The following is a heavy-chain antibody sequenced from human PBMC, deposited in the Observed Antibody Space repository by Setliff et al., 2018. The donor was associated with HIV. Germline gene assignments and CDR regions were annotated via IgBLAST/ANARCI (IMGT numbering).Heavy chain of an antibody. CDR1: GYTFTSHY. CDR2: INVNNDGT. CDR3: ARSIDMHYDF. D-gene: IGHD2-15*01. J-gene: IGHJ3*01. Sequence: GASVKVSCKASGYTFTSHYIHWVRQAPGQGLEWMGWINVNNDGTNYAQKFQGRVSMTRDTSIRTAYMELRGLTSDDTAVYYCARSIDMHYDFWGQGTKVTVSS. V-gene: IGHV1-2*02.